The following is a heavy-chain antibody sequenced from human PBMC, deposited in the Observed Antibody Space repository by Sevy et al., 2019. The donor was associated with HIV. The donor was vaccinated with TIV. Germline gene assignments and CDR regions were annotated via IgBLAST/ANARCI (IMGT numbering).Heavy chain of an antibody. CDR3: ARKGDYDFWSGYIYGMDV. Sequence: GGSLRLSCAASGFTISNNYMTWVRQAPGKGLQWVSILYSGGSTYYADSVKGRFTISRDNSMNRLYLQMHSLRAEDTAVYYCARKGDYDFWSGYIYGMDVWGQGTTVTVSS. J-gene: IGHJ6*02. D-gene: IGHD3-3*01. V-gene: IGHV3-53*01. CDR1: GFTISNNY. CDR2: LYSGGST.